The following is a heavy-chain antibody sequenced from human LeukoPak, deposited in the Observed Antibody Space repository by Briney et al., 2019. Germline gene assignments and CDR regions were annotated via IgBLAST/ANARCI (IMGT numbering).Heavy chain of an antibody. CDR1: GYSISSGYY. CDR2: IYHSGST. V-gene: IGHV4-38-2*01. Sequence: PSETLSLTCAVSGYSISSGYYWGWIRQPPGKGLEWLGSIYHSGSTYYNPSLKSRVTMSVDTSKNQFSLKLSSVTAADTAVYYCASSYSSSSFYYYYYMDVWGKGTTVTVSS. J-gene: IGHJ6*03. CDR3: ASSYSSSSFYYYYYMDV. D-gene: IGHD6-6*01.